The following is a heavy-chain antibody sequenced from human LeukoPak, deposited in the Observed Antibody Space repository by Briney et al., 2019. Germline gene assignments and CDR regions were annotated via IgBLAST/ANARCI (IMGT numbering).Heavy chain of an antibody. J-gene: IGHJ3*02. D-gene: IGHD3-3*01. CDR2: IYTSGST. Sequence: SETLSLTCTVSGGSISSYYWSWIRQPAGKGLEWIGRIYTSGSTNYNPSLKSRVTISVDTSKNQFSLKLSSVTAADTAVYYCAREGGYYDFWSGRGAFDIWGQGTMVTVSS. CDR3: AREGGYYDFWSGRGAFDI. V-gene: IGHV4-4*07. CDR1: GGSISSYY.